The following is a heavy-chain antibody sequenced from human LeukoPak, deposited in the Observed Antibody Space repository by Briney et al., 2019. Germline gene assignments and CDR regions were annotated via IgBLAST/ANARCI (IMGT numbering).Heavy chain of an antibody. CDR3: ARVSQLLFYYYMDV. Sequence: SETLSLTCTVSGYSISSPHYWGWIRQPPGKGLEWIGSMYHSGNTYYNPSLKSRVTISVDTSKNQFSLKLSSVTAADTAVYYCARVSQLLFYYYMDVWGKGTTVTVSS. V-gene: IGHV4-38-2*02. D-gene: IGHD1-7*01. CDR1: GYSISSPHY. CDR2: MYHSGNT. J-gene: IGHJ6*03.